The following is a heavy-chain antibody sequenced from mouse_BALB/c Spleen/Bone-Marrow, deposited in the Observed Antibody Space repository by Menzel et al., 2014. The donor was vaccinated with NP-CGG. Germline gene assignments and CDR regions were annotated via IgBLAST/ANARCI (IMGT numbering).Heavy chain of an antibody. CDR3: AREHWDY. CDR2: INPGSGAS. Sequence: VQLQQSGAELVRPGTSVKVSCKASGYAFTNYLIEWVKQRPGQGLEWIGVINPGSGASDYNEKFKGKATLTADKSSSTAYMHLSSLTSDDSAVYFCAREHWDYWGQGTSVTVSS. J-gene: IGHJ4*01. V-gene: IGHV1-54*01. CDR1: GYAFTNYL.